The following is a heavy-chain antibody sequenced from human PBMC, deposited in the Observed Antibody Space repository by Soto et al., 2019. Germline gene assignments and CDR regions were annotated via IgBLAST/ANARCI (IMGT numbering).Heavy chain of an antibody. J-gene: IGHJ3*02. Sequence: QVQLVESGGGVVQPGRSLRLSCAASGFSLSTYGMYWVRQAPGKGLEWVAVMWHDGSNKDYADSVKGRFTISRDNSKNTLYLQMNSLRAEDTAVYYCAREQQWVVYGASDIWGQGTMFTVSS. D-gene: IGHD6-19*01. CDR1: GFSLSTYG. V-gene: IGHV3-33*01. CDR3: AREQQWVVYGASDI. CDR2: MWHDGSNK.